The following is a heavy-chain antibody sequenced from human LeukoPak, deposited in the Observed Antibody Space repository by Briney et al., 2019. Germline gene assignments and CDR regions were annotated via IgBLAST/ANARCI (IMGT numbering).Heavy chain of an antibody. CDR3: AGGTSRNYYYFDY. D-gene: IGHD3-10*01. CDR2: ISNRGRT. J-gene: IGHJ4*02. CDR1: GGSISSGDYY. V-gene: IGHV4-61*08. Sequence: SETLSLTCTVSGGSISSGDYYWSWIRQHPGKGLEWIGYISNRGRTYYNPSLKSRVTISLDTPKNQFSLKLSSVTAADTAVYYCAGGTSRNYYYFDYWGQGALFTVSS.